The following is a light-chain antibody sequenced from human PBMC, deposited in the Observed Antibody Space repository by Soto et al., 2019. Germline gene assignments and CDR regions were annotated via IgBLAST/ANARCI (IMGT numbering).Light chain of an antibody. V-gene: IGLV1-40*01. CDR2: DNN. Sequence: QSVLAQPPSVSGAPGQRVTISCTGGSSNIGAGYHVHWCQQLPRTAPKLLIFDNNNRPSGVPDRFSGSKSGTSASMAITGLQAEDEADYYCLSYDSSLSAYVFGTGTKVTVL. CDR3: LSYDSSLSAYV. CDR1: SSNIGAGYH. J-gene: IGLJ1*01.